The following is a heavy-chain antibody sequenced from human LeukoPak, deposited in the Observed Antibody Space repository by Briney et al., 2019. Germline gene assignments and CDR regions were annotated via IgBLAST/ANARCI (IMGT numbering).Heavy chain of an antibody. V-gene: IGHV3-21*01. J-gene: IGHJ4*02. Sequence: PGGSLRLSCAASGFTFDSYAMNWVRQAPGKGLEWVSSISSSSSYIYYADSVKGRFTISRDNAKNSLYLQMNSLRAEDTAVYYCARVYYRGGDFYYFDYWGQGTLVTVSS. CDR1: GFTFDSYA. D-gene: IGHD2-21*02. CDR2: ISSSSSYI. CDR3: ARVYYRGGDFYYFDY.